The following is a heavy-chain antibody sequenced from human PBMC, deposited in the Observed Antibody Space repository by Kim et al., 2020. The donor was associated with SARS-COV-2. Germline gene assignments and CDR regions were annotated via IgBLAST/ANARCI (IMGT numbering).Heavy chain of an antibody. Sequence: YADSVKGRFTISRDNSKNTLFLRMKSLRVEDTAMYWCVRDLYVFGQNWFDPWGQGTLVTVSS. CDR3: VRDLYVFGQNWFDP. D-gene: IGHD3-16*01. V-gene: IGHV3-30*01. J-gene: IGHJ5*02.